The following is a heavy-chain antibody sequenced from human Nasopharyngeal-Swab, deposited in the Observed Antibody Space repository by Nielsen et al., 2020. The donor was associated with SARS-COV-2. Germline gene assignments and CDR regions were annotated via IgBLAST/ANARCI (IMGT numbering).Heavy chain of an antibody. Sequence: ESLKISCSVSGGSISSSEYYWGWIRQPPGKGLEWIGSIYNSGSTYYQSSLKSRVTISGDTPKNQFSLKLRSVTAADTAVYYCARQARLNYHYAPGGWFDPWGQGTLVTVSS. CDR1: GGSISSSEYY. CDR3: ARQARLNYHYAPGGWFDP. D-gene: IGHD3-22*01. J-gene: IGHJ5*02. V-gene: IGHV4-39*01. CDR2: IYNSGST.